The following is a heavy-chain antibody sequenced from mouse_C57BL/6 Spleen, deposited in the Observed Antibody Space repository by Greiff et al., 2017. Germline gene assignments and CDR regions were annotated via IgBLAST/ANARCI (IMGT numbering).Heavy chain of an antibody. V-gene: IGHV1-18*01. CDR3: ARSLFYGSPSYAMDY. D-gene: IGHD1-1*01. CDR2: INPNNGGT. Sequence: VQLKESGPELVKPGASVKIPCKASGYTFTDYNMDWVKQSHGKSLEWIGDINPNNGGTIYNQKFKGKATLTVDKSSSTAYMELRSLTSEDTAVYYCARSLFYGSPSYAMDYWGQGTSVTVSS. CDR1: GYTFTDYN. J-gene: IGHJ4*01.